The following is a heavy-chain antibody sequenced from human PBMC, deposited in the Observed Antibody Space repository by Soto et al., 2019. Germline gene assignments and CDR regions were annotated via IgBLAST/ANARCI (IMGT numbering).Heavy chain of an antibody. J-gene: IGHJ4*02. CDR1: GYTFTPHD. V-gene: IGHV1-8*01. CDR3: ARGLYCSGGTCSDS. D-gene: IGHD2-15*01. CDR2: MNPNSGYI. Sequence: QVQLVQSGAEVKRPGASVKVSCNASGYTFTPHDITWVRQATGQGLEWMGRMNPNSGYIDFAQRFQGRLTMTTNTSISTAYMELSSLSSEDTAIYYCARGLYCSGGTCSDSWGQGTLVIVSS.